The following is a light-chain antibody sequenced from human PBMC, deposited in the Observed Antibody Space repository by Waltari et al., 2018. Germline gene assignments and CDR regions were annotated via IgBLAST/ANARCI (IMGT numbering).Light chain of an antibody. CDR1: SRYVGGYNY. V-gene: IGLV2-8*01. CDR3: SSYAGSNKNVV. J-gene: IGLJ2*01. Sequence: QSALTQPPSASGSPGQSVTISCTGTSRYVGGYNYVPWYQQHPGKAPKLMIYEVSKRPSGVPDRFSGSKSGNTASLTVSGLQAEDEAVYYCSSYAGSNKNVVFGGGTKLTVL. CDR2: EVS.